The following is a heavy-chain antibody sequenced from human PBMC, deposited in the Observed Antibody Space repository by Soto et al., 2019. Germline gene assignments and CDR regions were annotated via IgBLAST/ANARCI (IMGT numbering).Heavy chain of an antibody. J-gene: IGHJ5*02. D-gene: IGHD6-13*01. CDR3: ARERSAGTGWFDP. Sequence: QVQLVQSGAEVKKPGASVKVSCTASGYTFTSYDIHWVRQATGQGLEWMGWMNPNSGNTGYAQKFQGRVTMTRNTSMSTAYMELSSLRSEDTAVYYCARERSAGTGWFDPWGQGTLVTVSS. CDR1: GYTFTSYD. V-gene: IGHV1-8*01. CDR2: MNPNSGNT.